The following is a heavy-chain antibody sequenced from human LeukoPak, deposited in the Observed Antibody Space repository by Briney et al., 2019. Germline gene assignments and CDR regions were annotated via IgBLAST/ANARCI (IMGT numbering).Heavy chain of an antibody. CDR2: IDHIGNT. CDR3: ARAFWRLGAHDAFDI. D-gene: IGHD3-3*01. Sequence: PSETLSLTCTVSGYSISSTYYWGWIRQLPGQGLEWIGTIDHIGNTFYNPSLTSRVSISVDTSKNHFSLNLTSVTATDTALYYCARAFWRLGAHDAFDIWGQGTMVTVSS. J-gene: IGHJ3*02. CDR1: GYSISSTYY. V-gene: IGHV4-38-2*02.